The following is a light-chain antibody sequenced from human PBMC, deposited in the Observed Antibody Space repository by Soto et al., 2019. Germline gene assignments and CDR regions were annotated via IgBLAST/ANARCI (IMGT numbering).Light chain of an antibody. J-gene: IGLJ1*01. CDR2: DNE. Sequence: QSALTQPPSVSAAPGQKVTISCSRTRSNIGDNYVSWYQQLPGTAPKLLISDNERRPSGIPDRFSGSKSATTATLAITGLQTGDEAEYYCGTWDTSLSTYVFAAGTKVTVL. CDR3: GTWDTSLSTYV. CDR1: RSNIGDNY. V-gene: IGLV1-51*01.